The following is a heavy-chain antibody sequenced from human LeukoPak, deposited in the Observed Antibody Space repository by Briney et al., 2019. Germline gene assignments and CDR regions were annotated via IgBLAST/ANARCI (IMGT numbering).Heavy chain of an antibody. CDR3: ARDRSRTHLFDY. J-gene: IGHJ4*02. CDR1: GYTFTSYG. Sequence: ASVKVSCKASGYTFTSYGISWVRQAPGQGLEWMGWISVYNGKTRFAQKFQGRLTMTTDTSTSTAHMELRSLRSDDTAVYYCARDRSRTHLFDYWGQGTLVTVSS. V-gene: IGHV1-18*01. D-gene: IGHD2-15*01. CDR2: ISVYNGKT.